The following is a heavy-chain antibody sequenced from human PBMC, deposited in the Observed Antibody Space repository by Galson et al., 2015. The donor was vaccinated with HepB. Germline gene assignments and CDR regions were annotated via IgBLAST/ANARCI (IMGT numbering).Heavy chain of an antibody. CDR2: IYWDDDK. V-gene: IGHV2-5*02. Sequence: PALVKPTQTLTLTCTFSGFSLSTSGVGVGWIRQPPGKALEWLALIYWDDDKRYSPSLKSRLTITKDTSKNQVVLTMANMDPVDTATYYCAHSYDRSDFWSGLGYFDYWGQGTLVTVSS. D-gene: IGHD3-3*01. CDR1: GFSLSTSGVG. J-gene: IGHJ4*02. CDR3: AHSYDRSDFWSGLGYFDY.